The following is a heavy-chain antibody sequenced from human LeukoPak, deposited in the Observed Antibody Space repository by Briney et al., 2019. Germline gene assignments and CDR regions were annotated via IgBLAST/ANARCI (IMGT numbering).Heavy chain of an antibody. CDR1: GYTFTSYG. D-gene: IGHD2-15*01. J-gene: IGHJ5*02. V-gene: IGHV1-18*01. CDR2: ISAYNGNT. Sequence: ASVKVSCKASGYTFTSYGISWVRRAPGQGLEWMGWISAYNGNTNYAQKLQGRVTMTTDTSMSTAYMELRSLRSDDTAVYYCARVVVVAATQCWFDPWGQGTLVTVSS. CDR3: ARVVVVAATQCWFDP.